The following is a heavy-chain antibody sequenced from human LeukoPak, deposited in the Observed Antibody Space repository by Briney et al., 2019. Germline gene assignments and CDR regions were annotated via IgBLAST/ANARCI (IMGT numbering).Heavy chain of an antibody. CDR1: GGSFSGYY. Sequence: SETLSLTCAVFGGSFSGYYWSWIRQPPGKGLEWIGEINHSGSTNYNPSLKSRVTISVDTSKNQFSLKLSSVTAADTAVYYCARRPRGYSYGYSLNWFDPWGQGTLVTVSS. D-gene: IGHD5-18*01. V-gene: IGHV4-34*01. J-gene: IGHJ5*02. CDR3: ARRPRGYSYGYSLNWFDP. CDR2: INHSGST.